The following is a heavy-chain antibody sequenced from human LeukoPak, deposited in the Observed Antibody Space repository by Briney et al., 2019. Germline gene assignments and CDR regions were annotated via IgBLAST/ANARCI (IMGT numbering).Heavy chain of an antibody. J-gene: IGHJ4*02. D-gene: IGHD1-26*01. CDR3: AKGSDFDY. V-gene: IGHV3-21*01. CDR1: GFTFSSYT. Sequence: KTGGSLRLSCAASGFTFSSYTMNWVRQAPGKGLEWVSSITRSSSDIYYSDSVKGRFTISRDNAKNSLYLQINSLRAEDTAVYYCAKGSDFDYWGQGTLVTVSS. CDR2: ITRSSSDI.